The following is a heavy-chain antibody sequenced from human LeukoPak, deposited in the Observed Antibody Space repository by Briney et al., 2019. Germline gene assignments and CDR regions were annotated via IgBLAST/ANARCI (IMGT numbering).Heavy chain of an antibody. V-gene: IGHV3-53*01. Sequence: PGGSLRLSCAASGFTVSSNYMSWVRQAPGKGLEWVSVIYSGGSTYYADSVKGRFTISRDNSKNTLYLQMNSLRAEDTAVYYCAKDGGYGDYADAFDIWGQGTMVTVSS. J-gene: IGHJ3*02. CDR2: IYSGGST. CDR3: AKDGGYGDYADAFDI. D-gene: IGHD4-17*01. CDR1: GFTVSSNY.